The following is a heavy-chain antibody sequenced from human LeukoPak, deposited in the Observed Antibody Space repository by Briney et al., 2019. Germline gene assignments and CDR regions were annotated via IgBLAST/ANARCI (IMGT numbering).Heavy chain of an antibody. CDR1: GGSISGYY. V-gene: IGHV4-4*07. CDR3: ASLPRRYYGSGSYPP. Sequence: SETLSLTCTVSGGSISGYYWSWIRQPAGKGLEWIGRVYTSGSTYYNPSLKSRVTISVDTSKNQFSLKLSSVTAADTAVYYCASLPRRYYGSGSYPPWGQGTLVTVSS. CDR2: VYTSGST. J-gene: IGHJ5*02. D-gene: IGHD3-10*01.